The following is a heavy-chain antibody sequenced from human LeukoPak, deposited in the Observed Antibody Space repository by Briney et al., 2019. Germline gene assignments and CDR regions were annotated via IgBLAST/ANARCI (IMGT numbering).Heavy chain of an antibody. V-gene: IGHV3-21*01. CDR1: GFTFSSYS. Sequence: GGSLRLSCAASGFTFSSYSMNWVRQAPGKGLEWVSSISSSSSYIYYADSVKGRFTISRDNAKNSLYLQMNSLRAEDTAVYYCARDDLDYDILTGYRHSDYWGQGTLVTVSS. CDR2: ISSSSSYI. J-gene: IGHJ4*02. D-gene: IGHD3-9*01. CDR3: ARDDLDYDILTGYRHSDY.